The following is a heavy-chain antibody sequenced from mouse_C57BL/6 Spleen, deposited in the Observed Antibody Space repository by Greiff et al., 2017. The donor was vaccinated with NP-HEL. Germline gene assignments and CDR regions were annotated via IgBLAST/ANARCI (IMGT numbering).Heavy chain of an antibody. Sequence: EVKLVESGGGLVKPGGSLKLSCAASGFTFSSYTMSWVRQTPEKRLEWVATISGGGGNTYYPDSVKGRFTISRDNAKNTLYLKMSSLRSEDTALYYCARLRGNFDYWGQGTTRTVSS. V-gene: IGHV5-9*01. J-gene: IGHJ2*01. CDR2: ISGGGGNT. CDR3: ARLRGNFDY. CDR1: GFTFSSYT.